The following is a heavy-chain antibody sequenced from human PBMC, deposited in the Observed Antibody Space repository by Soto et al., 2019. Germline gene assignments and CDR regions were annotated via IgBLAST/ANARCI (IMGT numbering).Heavy chain of an antibody. CDR2: ISGSGGST. V-gene: IGHV3-23*01. Sequence: GGSLRLSCAASGFTFSSYAMSWVRQAPGKGLEWVSAISGSGGSTYYADSVKGRFTISRDNSKNTLYLQMNSLRAEDTAVYYCAKDGDLGVLMVYAIAWFDPWGQGTLVTVSS. CDR3: AKDGDLGVLMVYAIAWFDP. CDR1: GFTFSSYA. J-gene: IGHJ5*02. D-gene: IGHD2-8*01.